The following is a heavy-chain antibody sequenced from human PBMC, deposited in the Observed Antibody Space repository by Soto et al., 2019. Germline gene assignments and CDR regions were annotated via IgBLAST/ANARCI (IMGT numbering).Heavy chain of an antibody. J-gene: IGHJ4*02. CDR2: ISGDSRYI. D-gene: IGHD3-10*01. CDR3: ARVLPSTMVDY. CDR1: GFTFNTYS. V-gene: IGHV3-21*01. Sequence: GGSLRHSCAASGFTFNTYSMSWVRQAPGKGLEWVSSISGDSRYIYYTDSVKGRFTISRDNAKNSLYLQMNSLRAEDTAMYYCARVLPSTMVDYWGQGA.